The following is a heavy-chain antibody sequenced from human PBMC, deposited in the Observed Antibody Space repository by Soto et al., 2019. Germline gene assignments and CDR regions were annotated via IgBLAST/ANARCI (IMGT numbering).Heavy chain of an antibody. CDR1: GDSISTGGYY. CDR2: IHSSGST. Sequence: QVNLQASGPGLVKPSQTLSLTCSVSGDSISTGGYYWSWIRQHPGKGLDWTGYIHSSGSTYYSPSLKSRISISSDISRNQFSLKLTSVTAADTAVYYCARHRGASFDYWGQGTLVTVSS. D-gene: IGHD2-15*01. J-gene: IGHJ4*02. CDR3: ARHRGASFDY. V-gene: IGHV4-31*03.